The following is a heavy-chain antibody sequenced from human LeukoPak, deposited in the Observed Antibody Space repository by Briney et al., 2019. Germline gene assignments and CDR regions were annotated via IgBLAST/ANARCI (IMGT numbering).Heavy chain of an antibody. J-gene: IGHJ3*02. V-gene: IGHV4-39*01. CDR3: ARHAGYSSSWYILAFDI. CDR1: GGSISSSSYS. Sequence: PSETLSLTCTVSGGSISSSSYSWGWIRQPPGKGLEWIGSIYYSGSTYYNPSLKSRVTISVDTSKNQFSLKLSSVTAADTAVYYCARHAGYSSSWYILAFDIWGQGTMVTVSS. CDR2: IYYSGST. D-gene: IGHD6-13*01.